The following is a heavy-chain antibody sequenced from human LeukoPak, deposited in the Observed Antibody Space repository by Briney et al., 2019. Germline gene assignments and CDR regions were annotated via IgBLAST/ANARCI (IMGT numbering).Heavy chain of an antibody. Sequence: GGSLRLSCAASGLVVTNSYMTWVRQPPGKGLEWVSAIRDSGDFTYYADSVKGRFTISRVNSKRMLYLQMNNLRGEDTAVYYCAKARGYSYANEYHLEDWGRGTLVSISS. V-gene: IGHV3-23*01. J-gene: IGHJ4*02. CDR3: AKARGYSYANEYHLED. D-gene: IGHD5-18*01. CDR1: GLVVTNSY. CDR2: IRDSGDFT.